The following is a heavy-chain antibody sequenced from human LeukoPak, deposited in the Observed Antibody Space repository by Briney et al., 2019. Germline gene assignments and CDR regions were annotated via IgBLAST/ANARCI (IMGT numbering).Heavy chain of an antibody. Sequence: SQTLSLTCTVSGGSISSGGYYWSWIRQHPGKGLEWIGYIYYSGSTYYNPSLKSRVTISVDTSKNQFSLKLSSVTAADTAVYYCARAFWRVGVREERLLGWFDPWGQGTLVTVSS. CDR2: IYYSGST. CDR3: ARAFWRVGVREERLLGWFDP. CDR1: GGSISSGGYY. V-gene: IGHV4-31*03. J-gene: IGHJ5*02. D-gene: IGHD3-3*01.